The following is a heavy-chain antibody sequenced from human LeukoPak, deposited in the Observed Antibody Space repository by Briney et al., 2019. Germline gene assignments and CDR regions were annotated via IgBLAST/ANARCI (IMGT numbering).Heavy chain of an antibody. CDR2: ITGSGTT. CDR3: AKNGAYSYEDYFDY. V-gene: IGHV3-23*01. Sequence: GGSLRLSCAASGFTFSSYGMSWVRQAPGKGLEWVSFITGSGTTYYADFVKGRFTISRDNAENTLYLQMNSLRAEDTAIYYCAKNGAYSYEDYFDYWGQGTLVTVSS. D-gene: IGHD5-18*01. J-gene: IGHJ4*02. CDR1: GFTFSSYG.